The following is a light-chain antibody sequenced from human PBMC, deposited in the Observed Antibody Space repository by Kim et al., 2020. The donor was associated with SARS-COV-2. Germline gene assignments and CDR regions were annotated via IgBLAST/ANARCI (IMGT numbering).Light chain of an antibody. CDR2: KDS. V-gene: IGLV3-25*01. CDR3: QSADSSGTYQV. Sequence: SYELIQPPSVSVSPGQTARITCSGDALPKQYAYWYQQKPGQAPVLVIYKDSERPSGIPERFSGSRSGTTVTLTISGVQAEDEADYYCQSADSSGTYQVFGGGTQLTVL. J-gene: IGLJ3*02. CDR1: ALPKQY.